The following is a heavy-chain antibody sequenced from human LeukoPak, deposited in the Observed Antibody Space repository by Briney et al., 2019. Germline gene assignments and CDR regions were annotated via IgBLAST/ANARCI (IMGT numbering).Heavy chain of an antibody. CDR1: GFTFSSHW. CDR2: IKEGGSET. CDR3: ARVVLYYSYMDV. Sequence: GGSPRLSCAASGFTFSSHWMTWVRQAPGKGLELVANIKEGGSETYYVDSVKGRFTISRDNAKNSLYLQMSSLRAEDTAVYYCARVVLYYSYMDVWGKGTPVTVSS. D-gene: IGHD3-10*01. J-gene: IGHJ6*03. V-gene: IGHV3-7*02.